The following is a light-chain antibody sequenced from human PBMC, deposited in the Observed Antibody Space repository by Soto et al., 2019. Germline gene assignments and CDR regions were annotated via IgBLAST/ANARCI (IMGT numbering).Light chain of an antibody. CDR1: NNDVGFYNY. CDR3: NSYAGGLVL. J-gene: IGLJ2*01. CDR2: DVN. V-gene: IGLV2-11*01. Sequence: QSALTQPRSVSGSPGQSVTISCTGTNNDVGFYNYVSWYQPQLGKAPKLLIYDVNKRPSGVPPRFSGSKSANTASLTISGLQAADEADYYCNSYAGGLVLFGGGTKLTVL.